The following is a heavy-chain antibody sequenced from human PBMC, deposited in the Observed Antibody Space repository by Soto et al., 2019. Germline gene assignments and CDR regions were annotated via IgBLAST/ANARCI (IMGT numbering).Heavy chain of an antibody. Sequence: SETLSLTCAVSGVSINSGGYYWNWIRHLPGKGLEWIGYISHGETTSYIPSLKSRLTISIDTSNNHVSLKLTSVTADDTAVYYCARDWGHGDKGHALDVWGQGTMVTVSS. CDR3: ARDWGHGDKGHALDV. V-gene: IGHV4-31*11. CDR1: GVSINSGGYY. CDR2: ISHGETT. J-gene: IGHJ3*01. D-gene: IGHD4-17*01.